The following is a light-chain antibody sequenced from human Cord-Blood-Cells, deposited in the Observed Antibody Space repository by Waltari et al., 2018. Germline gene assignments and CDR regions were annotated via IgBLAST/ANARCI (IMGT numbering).Light chain of an antibody. CDR2: KVS. CDR1: QSLVYSDGNTY. V-gene: IGKV2-30*01. Sequence: DVVMTQSPLSLPVTLGQPASISCRSSQSLVYSDGNTYLNWFQQRPGQSPRRLIYKVSNRDSGVPDRFSGGGSGTDFTLKISRVEAEDVGVYYCMQGTHWLLTFGGGTKVEIK. J-gene: IGKJ4*01. CDR3: MQGTHWLLT.